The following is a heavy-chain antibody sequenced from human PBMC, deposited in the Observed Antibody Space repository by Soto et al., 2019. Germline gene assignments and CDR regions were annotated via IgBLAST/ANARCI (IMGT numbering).Heavy chain of an antibody. Sequence: ASVKVSCKASGYTFTNYPMHWVRQAPGQRLEWMGWINADNGNTKYSQKFQGRVTTSRDTSTTTAYMELSSLGSEDTAVYYCARDNAGLVDYWGQGTLVTVSS. CDR3: ARDNAGLVDY. CDR2: INADNGNT. D-gene: IGHD6-6*01. J-gene: IGHJ4*02. V-gene: IGHV1-3*01. CDR1: GYTFTNYP.